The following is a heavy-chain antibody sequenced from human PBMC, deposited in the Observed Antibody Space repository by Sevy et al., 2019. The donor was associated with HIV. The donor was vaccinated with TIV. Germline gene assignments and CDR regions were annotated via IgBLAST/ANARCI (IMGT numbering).Heavy chain of an antibody. D-gene: IGHD4-4*01. CDR2: IKRKTNNYAT. CDR3: TAGYSNYAGVWFDY. Sequence: GGSLRLSCVVSGFTFSGSPVHWARQASGKGLEWVGRIKRKTNNYATEYSASLKGRFTISRDDSKNTAYLQMDSLKTEDTAVYYCTAGYSNYAGVWFDYWGPGTLVTVSS. J-gene: IGHJ4*02. CDR1: GFTFSGSP. V-gene: IGHV3-73*01.